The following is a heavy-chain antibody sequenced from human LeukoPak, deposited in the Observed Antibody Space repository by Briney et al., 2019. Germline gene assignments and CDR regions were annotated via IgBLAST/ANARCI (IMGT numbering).Heavy chain of an antibody. D-gene: IGHD6-13*01. V-gene: IGHV4-34*01. CDR3: ARFIAAAGFGFDY. J-gene: IGHJ4*02. Sequence: SETLSLTCAVYGGSFSGYYWSWIRQPPGKGLEWIGEINHSGSTNYNPSLKSRVTISVDTSKNQLSLKLSSVTAADTAVYYCARFIAAAGFGFDYWGQGTLVTVSS. CDR1: GGSFSGYY. CDR2: INHSGST.